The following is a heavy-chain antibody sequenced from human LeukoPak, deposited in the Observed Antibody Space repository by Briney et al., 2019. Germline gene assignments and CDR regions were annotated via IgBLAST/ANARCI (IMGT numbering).Heavy chain of an antibody. CDR1: GFTFSGSA. J-gene: IGHJ4*02. CDR3: TRGTNDYGGIERKKPFDY. Sequence: GGSLRLSCAASGFTFSGSAMHWVRQAPGKGLEWVAVISYDGSNKYYVDSVKGRFTISRDNSKNTLYLQMSSLRAEDTAVYYCTRGTNDYGGIERKKPFDYWGQGTLVTVSS. CDR2: ISYDGSNK. V-gene: IGHV3-30-3*01. D-gene: IGHD4-23*01.